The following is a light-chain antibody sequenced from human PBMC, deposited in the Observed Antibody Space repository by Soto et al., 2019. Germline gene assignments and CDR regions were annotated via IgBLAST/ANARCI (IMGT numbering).Light chain of an antibody. J-gene: IGLJ2*01. V-gene: IGLV2-14*01. Sequence: QAASVSGSPGQSITISCTGTSSDVGGYNYVSWYQQHPGKAPKLMIYEVSNRPSGVSNRFSGSKSGNTASLTISGLQAEDEADYYCSSYTSSSTRVVFGGGTKVTVL. CDR3: SSYTSSSTRVV. CDR1: SSDVGGYNY. CDR2: EVS.